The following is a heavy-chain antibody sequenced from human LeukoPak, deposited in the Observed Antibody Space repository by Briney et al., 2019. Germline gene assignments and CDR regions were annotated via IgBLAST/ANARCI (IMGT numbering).Heavy chain of an antibody. CDR3: AKDGGLDKYGYNPLDN. D-gene: IGHD5-24*01. CDR1: GITFSNYA. V-gene: IGHV3-23*01. Sequence: GGSLRLSCAASGITFSNYAMSWVRQAPGKGLEWVSIIGYRGGSIYYAYSVKGRFTISRDNAKNSLYLQMNSLRVEDTALYYCAKDGGLDKYGYNPLDNWGQGTLVTVSS. CDR2: IGYRGGSI. J-gene: IGHJ4*02.